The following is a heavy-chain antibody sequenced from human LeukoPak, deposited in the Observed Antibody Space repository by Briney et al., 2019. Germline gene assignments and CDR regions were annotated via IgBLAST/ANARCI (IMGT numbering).Heavy chain of an antibody. V-gene: IGHV3-21*01. CDR3: ARVHIPQSYDAYYFDY. CDR2: ISSSSSYI. J-gene: IGHJ4*02. Sequence: GGSLRLSCAASGFTFSSYSMNWVRQAPGKGLEWVSSISSSSSYIYYADSVKGRFTISRDNAKNSLYLQMNSLRAEDTAVYYCARVHIPQSYDAYYFDYWGQGTLVTVSS. D-gene: IGHD3-22*01. CDR1: GFTFSSYS.